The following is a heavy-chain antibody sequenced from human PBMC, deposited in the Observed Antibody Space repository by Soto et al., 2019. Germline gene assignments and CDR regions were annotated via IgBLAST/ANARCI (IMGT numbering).Heavy chain of an antibody. D-gene: IGHD5-18*01. CDR3: ARGIQEGFDP. CDR1: GDSITDGGYY. Sequence: QVSLQESGPGLVKPSQTLSLSCTVSGDSITDGGYYWSWIRQPPGKDLEGIAYIYYNGIIHYNPSLKSRVTISLDPSKNQFSLTMTSVTDADTAVYSCARGIQEGFDPWGQGTLVTVSS. J-gene: IGHJ5*02. CDR2: IYYNGII. V-gene: IGHV4-30-4*01.